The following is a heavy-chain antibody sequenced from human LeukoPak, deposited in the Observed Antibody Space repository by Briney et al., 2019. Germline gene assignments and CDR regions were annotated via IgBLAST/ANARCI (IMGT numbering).Heavy chain of an antibody. Sequence: ASVKVSCKASGYTFTSYRISWVRQAPGQGLEWMGWISAYNGDTNYAQKFQGRVTMTTDTSTTTAYMDLRSLTSDDTAVYCCGRDLGELPYYWGQGTLVTVSS. CDR3: GRDLGELPYY. V-gene: IGHV1-18*01. D-gene: IGHD3-10*01. CDR1: GYTFTSYR. J-gene: IGHJ4*02. CDR2: ISAYNGDT.